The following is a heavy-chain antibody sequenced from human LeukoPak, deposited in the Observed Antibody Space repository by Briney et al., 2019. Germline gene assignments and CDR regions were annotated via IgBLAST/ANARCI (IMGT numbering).Heavy chain of an antibody. CDR1: GFTFSSYS. Sequence: PGGSLRLSCAASGFTFSSYSMNWVRQAPGKGLEWVSSISSSSSYIYYADSVKGRFTISRDNAKNSLYLQMNSLRAEDTAVYYCARDQGAFKEYYYDSSGPWGFDPWGQGTLVTVSS. CDR2: ISSSSSYI. D-gene: IGHD3-22*01. CDR3: ARDQGAFKEYYYDSSGPWGFDP. V-gene: IGHV3-21*01. J-gene: IGHJ5*02.